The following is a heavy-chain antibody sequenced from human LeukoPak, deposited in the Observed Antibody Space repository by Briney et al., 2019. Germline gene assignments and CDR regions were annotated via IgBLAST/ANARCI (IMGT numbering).Heavy chain of an antibody. D-gene: IGHD6-19*01. V-gene: IGHV4-4*07. Sequence: PSETLSLTCSVSGGSINTYYGSWIRQSAGKGLEWIGRIHTSGSTNYNPSLKSRVTMSVDTSKNQFSLKVSSVSAADTGVYYCARAPEFSSGWLLDCWGQGSLVTVS. CDR1: GGSINTYY. J-gene: IGHJ4*02. CDR2: IHTSGST. CDR3: ARAPEFSSGWLLDC.